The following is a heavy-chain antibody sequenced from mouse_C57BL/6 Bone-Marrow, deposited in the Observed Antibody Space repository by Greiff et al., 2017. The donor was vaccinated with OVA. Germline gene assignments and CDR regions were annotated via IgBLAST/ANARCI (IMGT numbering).Heavy chain of an antibody. D-gene: IGHD2-4*01. J-gene: IGHJ2*01. V-gene: IGHV7-1*01. CDR1: GFTFSDFY. Sequence: EVKLMESGGGLVQSGRSLRLSCATSGFTFSDFYMEWVRQAPGKGPEWIAASRNKANDYTTEYSASVKGRFIVSRDTSQSILYLQMNALRAEDTAIYYCARDASDYAYFDYWGQGTTLTVSS. CDR2: SRNKANDYTT. CDR3: ARDASDYAYFDY.